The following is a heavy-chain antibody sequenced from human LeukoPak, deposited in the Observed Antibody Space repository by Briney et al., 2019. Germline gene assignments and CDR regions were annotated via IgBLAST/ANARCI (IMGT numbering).Heavy chain of an antibody. CDR2: INPNSGGT. Sequence: ASVKVSCKASGYTFSGCYMHWVRQAPGQGLEWMGWINPNSGGTSYAQKFQGRVTMTRDTSISTAYMELSRLRSDDTAVYYCARSHRGRIIPVAVTADYWGQGTLVTVSS. J-gene: IGHJ4*02. CDR1: GYTFSGCY. CDR3: ARSHRGRIIPVAVTADY. V-gene: IGHV1-2*02. D-gene: IGHD2-2*01.